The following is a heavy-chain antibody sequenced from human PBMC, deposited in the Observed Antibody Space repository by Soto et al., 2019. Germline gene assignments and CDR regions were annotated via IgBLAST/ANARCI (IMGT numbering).Heavy chain of an antibody. D-gene: IGHD6-19*01. Sequence: QVQLVEAGGGVVQPGRSLRLSCAASGFTFSSYAMHWVRQAPGKGLEWVAVISYDGSNKYYADSVKGRFTISRDNSKNTLYLQMNSLRAEDSAVYYCARVFNKYSIGWFDYWGQGTLVTVSS. CDR3: ARVFNKYSIGWFDY. CDR1: GFTFSSYA. V-gene: IGHV3-30-3*01. J-gene: IGHJ4*02. CDR2: ISYDGSNK.